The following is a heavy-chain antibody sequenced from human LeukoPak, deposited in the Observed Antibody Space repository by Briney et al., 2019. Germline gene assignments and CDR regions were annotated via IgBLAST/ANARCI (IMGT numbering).Heavy chain of an antibody. J-gene: IGHJ6*03. CDR2: INPNSGGT. CDR3: ARGVGDHVWGSEDYYYYMDV. Sequence: ASVKVSCKASGYTFTSYYMHWVRQAPGQGLEWMGWINPNSGGTNYAQKFQGRVTMTRDTSISTAYMELSRLRSDDTAVYYCARGVGDHVWGSEDYYYYMDVWGKGTTVTVSS. CDR1: GYTFTSYY. V-gene: IGHV1-2*02. D-gene: IGHD3-16*01.